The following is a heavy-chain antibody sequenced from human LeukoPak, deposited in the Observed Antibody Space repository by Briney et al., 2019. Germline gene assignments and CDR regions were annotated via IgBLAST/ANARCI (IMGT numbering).Heavy chain of an antibody. V-gene: IGHV3-66*01. Sequence: GGTLRLSCAASGFTVSSNYMSWVRQAPGKGLEWVSVIYSGGSTYYADSVEGRFTISRDNSKNTLYLQMNSLRAEDTAVYYCARALDGGPTSWGQGTLVTVSS. CDR3: ARALDGGPTS. D-gene: IGHD4-23*01. CDR1: GFTVSSNY. CDR2: IYSGGST. J-gene: IGHJ4*02.